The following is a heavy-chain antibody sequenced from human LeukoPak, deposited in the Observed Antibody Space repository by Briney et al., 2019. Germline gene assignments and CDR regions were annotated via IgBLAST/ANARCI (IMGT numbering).Heavy chain of an antibody. V-gene: IGHV3-30*01. CDR1: GFTFSSYA. CDR2: ISYDGSNK. J-gene: IGHJ4*02. CDR3: ARDHGELAFFDY. Sequence: GRSLRLSCAASGFTFSSYAMHWVRQAPGKGLEWVAVISYDGSNKYYADSVKGRFTISRDNSKNTLYLQMNSLRAEDTAVYYCARDHGELAFFDYWGQGTLVTVSS. D-gene: IGHD1-7*01.